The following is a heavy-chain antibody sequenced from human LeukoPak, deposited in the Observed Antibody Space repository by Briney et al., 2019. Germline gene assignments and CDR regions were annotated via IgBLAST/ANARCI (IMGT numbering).Heavy chain of an antibody. V-gene: IGHV3-74*01. CDR3: ARGQQWLVHTVDY. CDR1: GNYW. J-gene: IGHJ4*02. D-gene: IGHD6-19*01. CDR2: INSDGSWT. Sequence: PGGSLRLSCAASGNYWMHWVRQVPGKGLVWVSHINSDGSWTSYADSVKGRFTISKDNAKNTVYLQMNSLRAEDTAVYHCARGQQWLVHTVDYWGQGTLVTVSS.